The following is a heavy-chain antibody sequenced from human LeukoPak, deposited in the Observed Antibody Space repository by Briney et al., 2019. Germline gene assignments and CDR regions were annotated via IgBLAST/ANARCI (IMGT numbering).Heavy chain of an antibody. CDR1: GGSISSSSYY. V-gene: IGHV4-39*01. CDR3: ARRRYYDGSGYLE. D-gene: IGHD3-22*01. CDR2: IYYSGST. J-gene: IGHJ1*01. Sequence: SETLSLTCTVSGGSISSSSYYWGWIRQPPGKGLEWIGTIYYSGSTSYNPSLKSRVTMSVDPSNNQFSLTLRSVTAADTAVYYCARRRYYDGSGYLEWGQGTLLSVSS.